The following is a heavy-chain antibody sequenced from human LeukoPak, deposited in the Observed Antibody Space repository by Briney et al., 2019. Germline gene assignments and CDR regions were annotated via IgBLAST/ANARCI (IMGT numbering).Heavy chain of an antibody. Sequence: PSQTLSLTCTVSGGSISSGSYYWSWIRQPAGKGLEWIGRIYTSGSTNDNPSLKSRATISVDTSKNQSSLKLSSVTAADTAVYYCASETLDYGDSAFGYWGQGTLVTVSS. D-gene: IGHD4-17*01. CDR2: IYTSGST. CDR1: GGSISSGSYY. CDR3: ASETLDYGDSAFGY. V-gene: IGHV4-61*02. J-gene: IGHJ4*02.